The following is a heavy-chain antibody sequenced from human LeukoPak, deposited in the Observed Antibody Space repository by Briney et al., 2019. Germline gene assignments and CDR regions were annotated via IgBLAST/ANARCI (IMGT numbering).Heavy chain of an antibody. CDR1: GFTFRTYA. CDR2: ISGSGGSK. V-gene: IGHV3-23*01. CDR3: AKPRDILTGYYSFDY. Sequence: PGGSLRLSCAAPGFTFRTYAMSWVRQAPGKGLEWVSAISGSGGSKDYADSVKGRFTISRDNSKNTLYVQMNSLRAEDTAVYYCAKPRDILTGYYSFDYWGQGTLVTVSS. D-gene: IGHD3-9*01. J-gene: IGHJ4*02.